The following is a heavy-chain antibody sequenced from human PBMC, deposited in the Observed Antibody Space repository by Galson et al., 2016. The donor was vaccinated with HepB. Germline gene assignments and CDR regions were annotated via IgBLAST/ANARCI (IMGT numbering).Heavy chain of an antibody. V-gene: IGHV3-15*01. CDR1: GFSFTNAW. Sequence: SLRLSCAASGFSFTNAWMNWVRQAPGKGLEWVARIKSNSDGGTRDYAAPVRARFVISRDDSNNTLYLEMHGLTAEDTAVYYCVTGPFDYWGPGSLVVVS. J-gene: IGHJ4*02. CDR3: VTGPFDY. CDR2: IKSNSDGGTR.